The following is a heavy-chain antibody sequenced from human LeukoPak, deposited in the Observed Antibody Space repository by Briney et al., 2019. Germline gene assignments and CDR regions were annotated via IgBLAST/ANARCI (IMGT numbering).Heavy chain of an antibody. CDR2: IYYSGST. J-gene: IGHJ3*02. CDR3: ARERSGSEIFARSFDI. CDR1: GGSISSSNW. D-gene: IGHD3-3*01. V-gene: IGHV4-4*02. Sequence: SETLSLTCAASGGSISSSNWWTWVRQSPGKGLEWIGEIYYSGSTNYNPSLKSRITISVDKSKSQFSLKLSSVTAADTAVYYCARERSGSEIFARSFDIWGQGTMVTVSS.